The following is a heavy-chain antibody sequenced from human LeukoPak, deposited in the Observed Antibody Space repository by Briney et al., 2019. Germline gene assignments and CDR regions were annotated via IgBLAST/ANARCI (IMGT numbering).Heavy chain of an antibody. CDR3: ARDSGYDRAPDY. J-gene: IGHJ4*02. CDR2: ISGSGGST. V-gene: IGHV3-23*01. D-gene: IGHD5-12*01. Sequence: PGGSLRLPCAASGFTFSSYAMSWVRQAPGKGLEWVSAISGSGGSTYYADSVKGRFTISRDNSKNTLYLQMNSLRAEDTAVYYCARDSGYDRAPDYWGQGTLVTVSS. CDR1: GFTFSSYA.